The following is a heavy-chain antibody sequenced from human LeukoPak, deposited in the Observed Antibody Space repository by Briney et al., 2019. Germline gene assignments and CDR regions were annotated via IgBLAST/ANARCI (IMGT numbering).Heavy chain of an antibody. J-gene: IGHJ6*03. D-gene: IGHD2-2*01. CDR1: GGSFSGYY. CDR3: ARHALGYYYYYMDV. Sequence: PSETLSLTCAVYGGSFSGYYWSWIRQPPGKGLEWIGEINHSGSTNYNPSLKSRVTISVDTSKNQFSLKLSSVTAADTAVYYCARHALGYYYYYMDVWGKGTTVTVSS. V-gene: IGHV4-34*01. CDR2: INHSGST.